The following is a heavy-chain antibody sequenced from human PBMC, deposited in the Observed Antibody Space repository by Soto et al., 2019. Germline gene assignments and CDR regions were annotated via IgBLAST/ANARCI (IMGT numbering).Heavy chain of an antibody. D-gene: IGHD3-22*01. Sequence: GGSLRLSCAASGFTFSSYGVHWVRQAPGKGLEWVALISSDGGNKYYADSVKGRFTISRDNSKNTLFLQMNSLRAEDAAVYYCARDTYYYDTSGYYYANWGLGTLVTVSS. J-gene: IGHJ4*02. CDR1: GFTFSSYG. CDR3: ARDTYYYDTSGYYYAN. V-gene: IGHV3-30*03. CDR2: ISSDGGNK.